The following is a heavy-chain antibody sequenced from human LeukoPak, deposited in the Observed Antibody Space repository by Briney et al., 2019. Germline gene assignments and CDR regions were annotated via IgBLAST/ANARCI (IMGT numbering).Heavy chain of an antibody. CDR1: GGSSSGYY. D-gene: IGHD2-21*02. J-gene: IGHJ1*01. CDR2: INHSGST. CDR3: ARNPYCGGDCYSDPLDFQH. Sequence: PSETLSLTCAVYGGSSSGYYWGWIRQPPGKGLEWIGEINHSGSTNYNPSLKSRVTISVDTSKNQFSLKLSSVTAADTAVYYCARNPYCGGDCYSDPLDFQHWGQGTLVTVSS. V-gene: IGHV4-34*01.